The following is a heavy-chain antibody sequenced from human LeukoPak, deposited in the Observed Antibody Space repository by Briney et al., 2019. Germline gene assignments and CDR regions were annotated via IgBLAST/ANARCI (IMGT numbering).Heavy chain of an antibody. Sequence: GGSLRLPCAASGFTFSNAWMSWVRQAPGKGLEWVGRIKSKTDGGTTEYAAPVKGRFTISRDDSKNTLYLQMNSLKTEDTALYYCITIKRDYDSSAFDYWGQGTLVTVSS. J-gene: IGHJ4*02. CDR2: IKSKTDGGTT. V-gene: IGHV3-15*01. D-gene: IGHD3-22*01. CDR3: ITIKRDYDSSAFDY. CDR1: GFTFSNAW.